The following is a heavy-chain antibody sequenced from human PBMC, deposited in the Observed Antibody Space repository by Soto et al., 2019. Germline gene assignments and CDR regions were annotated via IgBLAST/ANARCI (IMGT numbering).Heavy chain of an antibody. Sequence: QVQLQQWGAGLLKPSETLSLTCAVYGGSFSGYYWSWIRQPPGKGLEWIGEINHSGSTNYNPSLKSRVTISVDTSKNQFSLKLSSVTAADTAVYYCARGYCSSPSCWNFFDYWGQGTLVTVSS. CDR3: ARGYCSSPSCWNFFDY. D-gene: IGHD2-2*01. V-gene: IGHV4-34*01. CDR2: INHSGST. CDR1: GGSFSGYY. J-gene: IGHJ4*02.